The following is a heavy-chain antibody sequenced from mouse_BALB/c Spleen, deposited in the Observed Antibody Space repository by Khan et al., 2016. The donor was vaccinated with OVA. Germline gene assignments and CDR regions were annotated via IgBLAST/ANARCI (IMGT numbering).Heavy chain of an antibody. D-gene: IGHD1-1*01. Sequence: VQLQQSGPELVKPGASMKISCKASGYSFTDYTMNWVKQSHGKNLEWIGLINPYNGYTSYNQKFKGKATLTVDKSPSTAYMELLSLTSEDSAVYYCARGNYYGSSSWFAYWGQGTLVTVSA. CDR1: GYSFTDYT. CDR3: ARGNYYGSSSWFAY. V-gene: IGHV1-18*01. CDR2: INPYNGYT. J-gene: IGHJ3*01.